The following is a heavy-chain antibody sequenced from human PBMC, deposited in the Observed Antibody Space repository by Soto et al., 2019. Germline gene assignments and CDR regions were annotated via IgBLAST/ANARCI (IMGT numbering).Heavy chain of an antibody. CDR2: IYHSGST. CDR1: GYSISSGYY. CDR3: ASGVATPQVSSWYVMAV. J-gene: IGHJ6*02. V-gene: IGHV4-38-2*01. D-gene: IGHD5-12*01. Sequence: SFTCAVSGYSISSGYYWGWIRQPPGKGLEWIGSIYHSGSTYYNPSLKSRVTISVDTSKNQFSLKLSSVTAADTAVYYCASGVATPQVSSWYVMAVWGQATTVTVPS.